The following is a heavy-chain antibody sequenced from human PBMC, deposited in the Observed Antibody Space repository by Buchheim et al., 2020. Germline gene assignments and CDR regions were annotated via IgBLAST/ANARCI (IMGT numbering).Heavy chain of an antibody. CDR2: SRDKANSYTT. J-gene: IGHJ6*03. CDR1: GLTLSDYY. CDR3: ARASSYGTMDV. Sequence: EMQLVESGGGLVQPGGSLRLSCAASGLTLSDYYTDWVRQAPGKGLEWVGRSRDKANSYTTEYAASVKGRFIVSRDDSKNSVYLQMNSLETDDTAVYYCARASSYGTMDVWGKGTT. V-gene: IGHV3-72*01. D-gene: IGHD1-1*01.